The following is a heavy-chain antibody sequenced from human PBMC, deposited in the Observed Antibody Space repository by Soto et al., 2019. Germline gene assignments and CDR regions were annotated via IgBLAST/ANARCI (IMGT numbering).Heavy chain of an antibody. CDR1: GGSISSYY. V-gene: IGHV4-59*01. D-gene: IGHD3-3*01. CDR3: ARGALVYDFWSGYIGSTTGDSGMDV. J-gene: IGHJ6*04. Sequence: SETLSLTCTVSGGSISSYYWSWIRQPPGKGLEWIGYSYYSGSTNYNPSLKSRVTISVDTSKNQFSLNLSSVTAADTAVYYCARGALVYDFWSGYIGSTTGDSGMDVWGEGTTVTVSS. CDR2: SYYSGST.